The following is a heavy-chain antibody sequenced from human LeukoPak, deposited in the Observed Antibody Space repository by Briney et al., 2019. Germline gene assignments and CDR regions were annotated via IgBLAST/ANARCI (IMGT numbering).Heavy chain of an antibody. D-gene: IGHD1-14*01. V-gene: IGHV4-39*07. CDR2: IFYSGST. CDR1: GGSIRSSTYY. Sequence: SETLSLTCSVSGGSIRSSTYYWGWIRQPPGKGLEWIGSIFYSGSTYYNPSLKSRVTISVDKSKNQFSLKLSSVTAADTAVYYCARASPFPTGSWGQGTLVTVSS. CDR3: ARASPFPTGS. J-gene: IGHJ4*02.